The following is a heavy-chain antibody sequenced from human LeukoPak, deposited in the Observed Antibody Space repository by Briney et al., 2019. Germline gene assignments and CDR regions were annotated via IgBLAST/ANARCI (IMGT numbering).Heavy chain of an antibody. Sequence: PGGSLRLSCEASGFTFSNYYMSWIRQAPGKGLEWVSHIKGNGATTYYADSVKGRFTISRDNAKNSLYLQMNSLRAEDTALYFCARDATTEPGTVYMDVWGKGTTVTISS. V-gene: IGHV3-11*04. J-gene: IGHJ6*03. CDR1: GFTFSNYY. CDR3: ARDATTEPGTVYMDV. CDR2: IKGNGATT. D-gene: IGHD6-13*01.